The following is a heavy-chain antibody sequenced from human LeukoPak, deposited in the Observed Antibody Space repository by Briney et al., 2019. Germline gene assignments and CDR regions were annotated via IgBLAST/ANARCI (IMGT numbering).Heavy chain of an antibody. D-gene: IGHD2-15*01. Sequence: GGSLRLSCAASGFTFDDYAMHWVRQSPGKGLEWVSVISWGGGSTFYADSVKGRFTISRDNSKNSLYLQMNSLRAEDSALYHCAKDQAGGPCSGNTCYIYGMDVWGKGTTVTVSS. CDR3: AKDQAGGPCSGNTCYIYGMDV. J-gene: IGHJ6*04. CDR2: ISWGGGST. CDR1: GFTFDDYA. V-gene: IGHV3-43D*04.